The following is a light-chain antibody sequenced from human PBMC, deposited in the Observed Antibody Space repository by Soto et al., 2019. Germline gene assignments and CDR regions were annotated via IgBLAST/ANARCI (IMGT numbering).Light chain of an antibody. V-gene: IGKV3-20*01. CDR3: QQYGSSPHT. CDR2: GAS. Sequence: EIVLTQSPGTLSLSPGERATLSCRASQSVSSSYLAWYQQKPGQAPRLLIYGASSRATGIPDRFSGSGSGTDFTLTISRLEPEDFAEYYCQQYGSSPHTFGQGTKLEFK. CDR1: QSVSSSY. J-gene: IGKJ2*01.